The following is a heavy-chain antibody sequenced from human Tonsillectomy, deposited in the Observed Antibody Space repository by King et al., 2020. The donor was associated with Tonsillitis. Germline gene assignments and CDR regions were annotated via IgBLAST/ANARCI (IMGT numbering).Heavy chain of an antibody. Sequence: VQLVGAGGGVVQPGGALRLSFGGSGFKFFSYSMSGVRPAPGKGAGGVSAIMGWVSRAFFPYSVKGRFTLSRDASKNTVSLQMSSLRAEDTAVYYCAKESPYSGNYRFYYFDYWGQGTLVTVSS. D-gene: IGHD1-26*01. CDR2: IMGWVSRA. V-gene: IGHV3-23*04. CDR3: AKESPYSGNYRFYYFDY. J-gene: IGHJ4*02. CDR1: GFKFFSYS.